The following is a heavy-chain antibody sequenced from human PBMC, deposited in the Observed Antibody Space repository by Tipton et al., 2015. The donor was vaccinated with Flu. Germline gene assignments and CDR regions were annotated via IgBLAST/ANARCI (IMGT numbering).Heavy chain of an antibody. CDR2: IYYSGST. CDR3: ARRVGVSQYSSGWYGSFDY. CDR1: GGSISSGGYY. D-gene: IGHD6-19*01. V-gene: IGHV4-31*03. Sequence: TLSLTCTVSGGSISSGGYYWSWIRQHPGKGLEWIGYIYYSGSTYYNPSLKSRVTISVDTSKNQFSLTLSSVTAADTAVYYCARRVGVSQYSSGWYGSFDYWGQGTLVTVSS. J-gene: IGHJ4*02.